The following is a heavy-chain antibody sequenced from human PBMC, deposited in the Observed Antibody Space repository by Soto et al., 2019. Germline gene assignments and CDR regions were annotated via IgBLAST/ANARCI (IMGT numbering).Heavy chain of an antibody. CDR3: ARMGYCTSISCYVDY. V-gene: IGHV3-48*01. D-gene: IGHD2-2*01. CDR1: GFTFSSYS. CDR2: ISSSSSTI. Sequence: PGGSLRLSCAASGFTFSSYSMNWVRQAPGKGLEWVSHISSSSSTIYYTDSVKGRFTISRDNAKNSLYLQMSSLRAEDTAVYYCARMGYCTSISCYVDYWGQGTLVTVSS. J-gene: IGHJ4*02.